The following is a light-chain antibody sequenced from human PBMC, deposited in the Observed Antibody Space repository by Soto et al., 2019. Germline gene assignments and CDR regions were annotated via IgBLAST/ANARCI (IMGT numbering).Light chain of an antibody. Sequence: DVVITQSPLSLPVTLGQPASISCSSNQSLVHSDGIAYFSWFQQRPGRSPRRLIYKVSNRDSGAPARFSGSGSGTDFALKISRVEAEDVGVYYCMQGTHWPITFGQGTRLEIK. V-gene: IGKV2-30*02. CDR1: QSLVHSDGIAY. J-gene: IGKJ5*01. CDR2: KVS. CDR3: MQGTHWPIT.